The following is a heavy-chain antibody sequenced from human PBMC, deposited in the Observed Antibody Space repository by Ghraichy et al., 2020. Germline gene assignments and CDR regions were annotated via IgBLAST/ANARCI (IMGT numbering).Heavy chain of an antibody. CDR3: VRAPSGETYYGHYYGMDV. Sequence: GGSLRLSCAASGLTVSSNYMNWVRQAPGKGLEWVSIIYTSGSSYYADSVRGRFTISRQISKNTVYLQMNSLRLEDTARYYCVRAPSGETYYGHYYGMDVWGQGTTVTVSS. V-gene: IGHV3-53*04. J-gene: IGHJ6*02. CDR2: IYTSGSS. CDR1: GLTVSSNY. D-gene: IGHD1-26*01.